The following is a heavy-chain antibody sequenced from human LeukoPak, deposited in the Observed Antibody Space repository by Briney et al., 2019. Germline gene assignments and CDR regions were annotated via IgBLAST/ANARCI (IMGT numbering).Heavy chain of an antibody. CDR2: INHSGST. CDR1: GGSFSGYY. D-gene: IGHD4-17*01. J-gene: IGHJ4*02. CDR3: ARGRAVTKYQGLIDY. V-gene: IGHV4-34*01. Sequence: TPSETLSLTCAVYGGSFSGYYWTWIHQPPGKGLEWIGEINHSGSTNHNPSLKSRVTISVDTSKNQFSLKLSSVTAADTAVYYCARGRAVTKYQGLIDYWGQGALVTVSS.